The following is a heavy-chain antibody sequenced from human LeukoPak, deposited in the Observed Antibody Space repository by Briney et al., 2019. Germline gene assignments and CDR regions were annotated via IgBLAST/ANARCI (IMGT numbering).Heavy chain of an antibody. J-gene: IGHJ4*02. CDR3: AKIVPGYSYAY. CDR2: ISYDGSNK. D-gene: IGHD5-18*01. Sequence: GRSLRLSCAASGFTFSSYAMHWVRQAPGKGLEWVAVISYDGSNKYYADSVKGRFTISRDNSKNTLYLQMNSLRAEDTAVYYCAKIVPGYSYAYWGQGTLVTVSS. V-gene: IGHV3-30*18. CDR1: GFTFSSYA.